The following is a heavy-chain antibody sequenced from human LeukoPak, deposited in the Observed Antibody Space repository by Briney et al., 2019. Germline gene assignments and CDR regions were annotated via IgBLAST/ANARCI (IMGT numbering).Heavy chain of an antibody. Sequence: SETLSLTCAVYGGSFSGYYWSWIRQPPGKGLEWIGEINHSGSTNYNPSLKSRVTISVDTSKNQFSLKLSSVTAADTAVYYCAGDMRDFWSGYTKKYYCDYGGQEPLVTVAS. D-gene: IGHD3-3*01. J-gene: IGHJ4*02. CDR1: GGSFSGYY. CDR2: INHSGST. CDR3: AGDMRDFWSGYTKKYYCDY. V-gene: IGHV4-34*01.